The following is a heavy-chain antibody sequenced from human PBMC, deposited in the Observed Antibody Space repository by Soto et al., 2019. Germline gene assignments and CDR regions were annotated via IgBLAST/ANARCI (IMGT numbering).Heavy chain of an antibody. Sequence: SETLSLTCTVSGGSISSSSYYWGWIRQPPGKGLEWIGSIYYSGSTYYNPSLKSRVTISVDTSKNQFSLKLSSVTAADTAVYYCARHTDYDILTGYGYFDYWGQGTLVTVSS. CDR1: GGSISSSSYY. J-gene: IGHJ4*02. CDR3: ARHTDYDILTGYGYFDY. CDR2: IYYSGST. V-gene: IGHV4-39*01. D-gene: IGHD3-9*01.